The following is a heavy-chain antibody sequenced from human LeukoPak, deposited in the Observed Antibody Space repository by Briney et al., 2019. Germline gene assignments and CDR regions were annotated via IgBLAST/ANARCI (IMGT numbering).Heavy chain of an antibody. V-gene: IGHV3-72*01. CDR2: SRDKANSYNT. CDR1: GFTFSDHD. Sequence: GSLRLSCAASGFTFSDHDMDWVRQSAGKGLEWVGRSRDKANSYNTEYAASVKGRFTISRDDSKNSLYLRMNSLKTEDTAVYYCARYGGSGSGIYGDYWGQGTLVTVSS. CDR3: ARYGGSGSGIYGDY. D-gene: IGHD3-10*01. J-gene: IGHJ4*02.